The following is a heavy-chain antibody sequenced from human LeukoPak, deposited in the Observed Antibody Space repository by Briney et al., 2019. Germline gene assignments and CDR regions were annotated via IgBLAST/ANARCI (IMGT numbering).Heavy chain of an antibody. J-gene: IGHJ3*02. Sequence: SETLSLTCTVSGASISGSGYYWGWIRQPPGQGLEYIGDIYYNGSTYYNASLKSRVTISVETSKNQFSLKLSSVTAADTAVYYCARHNWVYYGSGTRGAFDIWGQGTVVTVSS. D-gene: IGHD3-10*01. CDR1: GASISGSGYY. CDR2: IYYNGST. CDR3: ARHNWVYYGSGTRGAFDI. V-gene: IGHV4-39*01.